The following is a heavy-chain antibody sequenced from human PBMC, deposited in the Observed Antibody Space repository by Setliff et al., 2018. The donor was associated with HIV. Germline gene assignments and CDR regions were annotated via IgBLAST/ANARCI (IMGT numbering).Heavy chain of an antibody. J-gene: IGHJ4*02. Sequence: SCAASGFTFRNYAMTWVRQAPGKGLEWVSTISPSSGGTNYADSVKGRFTISRDNSKNTLYLQMNSLRAEDTAVYYCAKRLTNSPIDYWGQGTLVTVSS. CDR3: AKRLTNSPIDY. V-gene: IGHV3-23*01. CDR2: ISPSSGGT. CDR1: GFTFRNYA. D-gene: IGHD1-1*01.